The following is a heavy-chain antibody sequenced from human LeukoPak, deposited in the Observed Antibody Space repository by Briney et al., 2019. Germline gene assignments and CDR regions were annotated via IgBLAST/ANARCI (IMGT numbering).Heavy chain of an antibody. CDR3: ARDLGVVSHYYFDY. CDR2: ISSSSSTI. Sequence: PGGSLRLSCAASGFTFSSYSMNWVRQAPGKGLEWVSYISSSSSTIYYADSVKGRFTISRDNAKNSLYLQMNSLRAEDTAVYYCARDLGVVSHYYFDYWGQGTLVTVSS. J-gene: IGHJ4*02. CDR1: GFTFSSYS. D-gene: IGHD2/OR15-2a*01. V-gene: IGHV3-48*01.